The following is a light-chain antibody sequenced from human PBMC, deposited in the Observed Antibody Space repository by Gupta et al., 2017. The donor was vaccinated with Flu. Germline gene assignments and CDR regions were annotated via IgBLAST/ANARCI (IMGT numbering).Light chain of an antibody. CDR1: SSDVGGSKY. V-gene: IGLV2-8*01. Sequence: QSALTQPPSASGSPGQSLTISCTGTSSDVGGSKYVSWYQQHPGKAPKLIIYDVNKRPSGVPDRFSGSKSGNTASLTVSGLQAEDEADYYCSSYAATDSSLFGTGTKVTVL. CDR3: SSYAATDSSL. J-gene: IGLJ1*01. CDR2: DVN.